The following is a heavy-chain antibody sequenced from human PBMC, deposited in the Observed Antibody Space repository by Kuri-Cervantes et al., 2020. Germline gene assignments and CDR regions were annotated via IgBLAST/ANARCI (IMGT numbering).Heavy chain of an antibody. V-gene: IGHV4-38-2*01. CDR3: ARVPRYLRYFDWYSINYFDY. CDR1: GFSISTGYL. Sequence: SETLSLTCVVSGFSISTGYLWGWIRQPPGNGLEWIGNIYHSGSTYYNPSLKSRVTISVDTSKYQFSLKLSSVTAADTAVYYCARVPRYLRYFDWYSINYFDYWGQGTLVTVSS. D-gene: IGHD3-9*01. CDR2: IYHSGST. J-gene: IGHJ4*02.